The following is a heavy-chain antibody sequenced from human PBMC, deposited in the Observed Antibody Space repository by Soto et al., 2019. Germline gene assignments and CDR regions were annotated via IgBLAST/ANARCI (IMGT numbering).Heavy chain of an antibody. Sequence: QVKLVESGGGVVQPGRSLRLSCAASGFNVSAYTMHWVRQAPGKGLVWVAVISSDGNHKYYTDSVKGLFTISRDTATNTLYMQMNRLRAKATAVYYCARWEQPLFDSWGEATLVTVSS. V-gene: IGHV3-30-3*01. CDR1: GFNVSAYT. D-gene: IGHD1-26*01. CDR3: ARWEQPLFDS. J-gene: IGHJ4*02. CDR2: ISSDGNHK.